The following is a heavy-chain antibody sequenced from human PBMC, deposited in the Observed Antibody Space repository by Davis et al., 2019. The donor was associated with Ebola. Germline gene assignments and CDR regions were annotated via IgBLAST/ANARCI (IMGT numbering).Heavy chain of an antibody. CDR2: IYYTGST. D-gene: IGHD2-21*01. CDR3: GRGLKEEGFFQS. Sequence: PSETLSLTCSVSGVSITSHYWNWIRQPPGKGLEWIGYIYYTGSTTFNPSLRGRLSMSVDTSKNQFSLNLTSVTTADTAVYYCGRGLKEEGFFQSWGQGSLVTVSS. V-gene: IGHV4-59*08. CDR1: GVSITSHY. J-gene: IGHJ4*02.